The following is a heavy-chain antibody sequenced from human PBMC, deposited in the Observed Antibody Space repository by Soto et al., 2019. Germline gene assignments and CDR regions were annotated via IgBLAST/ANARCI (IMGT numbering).Heavy chain of an antibody. CDR3: ARDAFDI. J-gene: IGHJ3*02. Sequence: QLQLQESGPGLVKPSETLSLTCTVSGGSISSSSYYWGWIRQPPGKGLEWIGRIYYSGSTYYNPSLKSRVTIAVDTSKSQFSLKLSSVTAADTAVYYCARDAFDIWGQGTMVTVSS. CDR1: GGSISSSSYY. CDR2: IYYSGST. V-gene: IGHV4-39*02.